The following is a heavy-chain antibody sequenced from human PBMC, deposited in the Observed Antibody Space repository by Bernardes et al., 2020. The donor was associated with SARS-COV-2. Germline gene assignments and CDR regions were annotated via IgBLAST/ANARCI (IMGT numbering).Heavy chain of an antibody. D-gene: IGHD3-10*01. CDR3: AKNYGSGGPNWFDS. CDR1: GFIFSDNA. V-gene: IGHV3-23*01. CDR2: IGGSGVTT. Sequence: GSLRLSCVVYGFIFSDNAMSWVRQAPGKGLEWVSDIGGSGVTTYYTDSVKGRFTISRDISKNTLYLQMNSLRAEDTAVYYCAKNYGSGGPNWFDSWGQGSLVTVSS. J-gene: IGHJ5*01.